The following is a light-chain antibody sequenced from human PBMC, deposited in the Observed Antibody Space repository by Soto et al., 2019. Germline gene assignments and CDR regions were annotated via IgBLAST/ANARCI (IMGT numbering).Light chain of an antibody. CDR2: DAS. CDR1: QDISMY. J-gene: IGKJ4*01. Sequence: DIQMTQSPSSLSASVGDRVTITCHASQDISMYLNWYQQKPGKAPELLIYDASNLETEFPSRFSGAGSGTNFTFTISSLQPEHSATYFWQQYHNLPLTFGGGTKVEV. V-gene: IGKV1-33*01. CDR3: QQYHNLPLT.